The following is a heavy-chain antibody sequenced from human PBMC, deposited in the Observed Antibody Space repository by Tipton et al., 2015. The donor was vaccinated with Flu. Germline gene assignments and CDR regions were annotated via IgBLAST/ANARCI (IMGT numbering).Heavy chain of an antibody. V-gene: IGHV4-4*07. CDR1: GGSISSYY. J-gene: IGHJ4*02. Sequence: TLSLTYTVSGGSISSYYWSWIRQPAGKGLEWIGRIYSSGSNNYNPSLKSRVTMSVDTSKNQFSLNLSSVTAADTAVYYCARSHYGSGAYYFDYWGQGTLVTVSS. D-gene: IGHD3-10*01. CDR3: ARSHYGSGAYYFDY. CDR2: IYSSGSN.